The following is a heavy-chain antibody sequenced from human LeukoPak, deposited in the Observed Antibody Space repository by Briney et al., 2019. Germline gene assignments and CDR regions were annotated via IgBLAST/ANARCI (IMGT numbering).Heavy chain of an antibody. J-gene: IGHJ4*02. CDR3: ARIRSGSYYSAFDY. CDR2: IDWDDDK. D-gene: IGHD1-26*01. CDR1: GFSLSTSGMC. V-gene: IGHV2-70*11. Sequence: SGPTLVNPTQTLTLTCTFSGFSLSTSGMCVSWIRQPPGKALEWLARIDWDDDKYYSTSLKTRLTISKDTSKNQVVLTMTNMDPVDTATYYCARIRSGSYYSAFDYWGQGTLVTVSS.